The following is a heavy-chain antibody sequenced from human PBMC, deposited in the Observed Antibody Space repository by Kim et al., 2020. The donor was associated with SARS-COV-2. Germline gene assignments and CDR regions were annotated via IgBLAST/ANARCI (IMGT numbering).Heavy chain of an antibody. D-gene: IGHD6-13*01. V-gene: IGHV3-49*04. Sequence: GGSLRLSCTASGFTFGDYAMSWVRQAPGKGLEWVGFIRSKAYGGTTEYAASVKGRFTISRDDSKSIAYLQMNSLKTEDTAVYYCTRLAAADGDWFDPWGQETLVRVSS. CDR3: TRLAAADGDWFDP. CDR1: GFTFGDYA. J-gene: IGHJ5*02. CDR2: IRSKAYGGTT.